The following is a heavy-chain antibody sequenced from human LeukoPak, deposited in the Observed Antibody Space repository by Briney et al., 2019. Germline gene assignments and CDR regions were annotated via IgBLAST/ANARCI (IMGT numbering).Heavy chain of an antibody. Sequence: GGSLRLSCAASGFTFSSYGMHWVRQAPGKGLEWVAVISYDGSNKYYADSVKGRFTISRDNSKNTLYLQMNSLRAEDTAEYYCAKGVVVVAATPGFVGDYWGQGTLVTVSS. D-gene: IGHD2-15*01. J-gene: IGHJ4*02. CDR2: ISYDGSNK. CDR3: AKGVVVVAATPGFVGDY. CDR1: GFTFSSYG. V-gene: IGHV3-30*18.